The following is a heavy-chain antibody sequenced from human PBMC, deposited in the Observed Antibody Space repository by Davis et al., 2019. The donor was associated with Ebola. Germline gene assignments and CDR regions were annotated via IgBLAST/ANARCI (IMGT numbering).Heavy chain of an antibody. Sequence: GESLKISCAASGFTFSTYAMSWVRQAPGKGLEWVSGIISSGANTYYAGSVKGRFTISRDNSKNTLHLQMNSLRVEDTAIYYCAKDTSNVWFDVWGQGTMVTVAS. CDR3: AKDTSNVWFDV. CDR2: IISSGANT. J-gene: IGHJ3*01. V-gene: IGHV3-23*01. CDR1: GFTFSTYA. D-gene: IGHD6-19*01.